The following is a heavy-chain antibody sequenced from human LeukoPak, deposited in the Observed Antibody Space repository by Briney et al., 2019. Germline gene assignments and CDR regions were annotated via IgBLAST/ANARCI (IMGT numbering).Heavy chain of an antibody. CDR2: IKEDGSEK. D-gene: IGHD1-7*01. J-gene: IGHJ4*02. Sequence: PGGSLRLSCAASGFIFSSYWMSWVRQAPGKGLEWVANIKEDGSEKYYADSVKGRFTISRDNAKNSLHLQMNSLRAEDTAVYYCARWNWFPDYWGQGTLVTVSS. V-gene: IGHV3-7*01. CDR3: ARWNWFPDY. CDR1: GFIFSSYW.